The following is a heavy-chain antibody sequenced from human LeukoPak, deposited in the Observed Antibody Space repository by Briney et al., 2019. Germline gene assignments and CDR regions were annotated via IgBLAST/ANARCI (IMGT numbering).Heavy chain of an antibody. CDR1: GFTFSSYA. CDR2: ISGSGGST. V-gene: IGHV3-23*01. J-gene: IGHJ6*04. D-gene: IGHD3-10*02. CDR3: AELGITMIGGV. Sequence: GGSLRLSCAASGFTFSSYAMSWVRQAPGKGLERVSAISGSGGSTYYADSVKGRFTISRDNAKNSLYLQMNSLRAEDTAVYYCAELGITMIGGVWGKGTTVTISS.